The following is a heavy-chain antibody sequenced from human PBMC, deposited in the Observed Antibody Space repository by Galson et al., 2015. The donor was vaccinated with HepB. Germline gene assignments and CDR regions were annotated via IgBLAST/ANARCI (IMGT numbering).Heavy chain of an antibody. D-gene: IGHD4-17*01. CDR3: ATLPTVRLAPPPSYWYFDL. CDR2: FDPEDGET. V-gene: IGHV1-24*01. Sequence: SVKVSCKVSGYTLTELSMHWVRQAPGKGLEWMGGFDPEDGETIYAQKFQGRVTMTEDTSTDTAYMELSSLRSEDTAVYYCATLPTVRLAPPPSYWYFDLWGRGTLVTVSS. J-gene: IGHJ2*01. CDR1: GYTLTELS.